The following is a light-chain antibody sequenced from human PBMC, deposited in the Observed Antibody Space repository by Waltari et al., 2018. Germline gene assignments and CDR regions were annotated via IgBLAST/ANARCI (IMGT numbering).Light chain of an antibody. CDR1: QSVSNN. V-gene: IGKV3-15*01. Sequence: EIVMTQSPATLSVSPGERATLSCRASQSVSNNLAWYQPKTGQAPRPLIYGASTRATGIPARFSGRGSGKEVNFNLRRLEFENFCVYYRQQYNNWPRTFGQGNKVEIK. CDR2: GAS. CDR3: QQYNNWPRT. J-gene: IGKJ1*01.